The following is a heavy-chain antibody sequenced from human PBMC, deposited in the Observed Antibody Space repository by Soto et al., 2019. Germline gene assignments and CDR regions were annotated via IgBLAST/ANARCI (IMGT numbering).Heavy chain of an antibody. Sequence: GGSLRLSCAASGFTFSSYGMHWVRQAPGKGLEWVAVIWYDGSNKYYADSVKGRFTISRDNSKNTLYLQMNSLRAEDTAVYYCARDVKIAAAGPFHFDYWGQGTLVTVSS. CDR2: IWYDGSNK. D-gene: IGHD6-13*01. CDR1: GFTFSSYG. CDR3: ARDVKIAAAGPFHFDY. V-gene: IGHV3-33*01. J-gene: IGHJ4*02.